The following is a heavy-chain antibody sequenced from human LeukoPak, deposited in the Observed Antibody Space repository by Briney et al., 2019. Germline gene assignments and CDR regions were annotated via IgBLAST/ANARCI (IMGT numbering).Heavy chain of an antibody. D-gene: IGHD3-22*01. Sequence: GGSLRLSCAASGFSVSSNYMTWVRQAPGKGLQWVSVIYSVSDTFYADSVKGRFTISRDNSKNTVSLQMNSLRADDTAVYYCTRWGYDSSGSYWDNWGQGTLVTVSS. V-gene: IGHV3-53*01. CDR1: GFSVSSNY. CDR2: IYSVSDT. J-gene: IGHJ4*02. CDR3: TRWGYDSSGSYWDN.